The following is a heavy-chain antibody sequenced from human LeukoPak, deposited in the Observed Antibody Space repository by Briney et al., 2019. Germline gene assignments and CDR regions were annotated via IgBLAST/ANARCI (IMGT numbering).Heavy chain of an antibody. CDR3: AIPAAPVVGYDAFDI. D-gene: IGHD1-26*01. CDR1: GYTFNSYD. J-gene: IGHJ3*02. V-gene: IGHV1-8*01. CDR2: MNPNSGNT. Sequence: ASVKVSCKASGYTFNSYDMNWVRQANGQGLECMGWMNPNSGNTGYAQKFQGRVTITRNTSISTAYMELSSLRSEDTAVYYCAIPAAPVVGYDAFDIWGQGTMVTVSS.